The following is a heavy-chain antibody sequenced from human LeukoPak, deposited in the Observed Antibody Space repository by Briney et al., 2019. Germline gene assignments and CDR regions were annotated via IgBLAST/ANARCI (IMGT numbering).Heavy chain of an antibody. D-gene: IGHD2-21*02. CDR2: INPNSGGT. Sequence: ASVKVSCKASGYTVTGYYMHWVRQAPGQGLEWMGWINPNSGGTNYAQKFQGRVTMTRDTSISTAYMELSRLRSEDTAVYYCAISEVRTAPTDWGQEKMVTVSS. CDR3: AISEVRTAPTD. J-gene: IGHJ3*01. V-gene: IGHV1-2*02. CDR1: GYTVTGYY.